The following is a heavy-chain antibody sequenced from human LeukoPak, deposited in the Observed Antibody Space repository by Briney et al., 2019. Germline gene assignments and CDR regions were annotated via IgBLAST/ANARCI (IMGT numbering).Heavy chain of an antibody. J-gene: IGHJ4*02. CDR1: GGSISSYY. CDR3: ARGGSSGYYYFMPLDY. D-gene: IGHD3-22*01. V-gene: IGHV4-59*01. CDR2: IYYSGST. Sequence: SETLSLTCTVSGGSISSYYWSWIRQPPGKGLEWIGYIYYSGSTNYNPSLKSRVTISVGTSKNQFSLKLSSVTAADTAVYYCARGGSSGYYYFMPLDYWGQGTLVTVSS.